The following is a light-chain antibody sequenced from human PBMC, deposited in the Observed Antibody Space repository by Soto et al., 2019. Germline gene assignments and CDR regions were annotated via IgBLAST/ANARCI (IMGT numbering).Light chain of an antibody. CDR1: QSISSW. V-gene: IGKV1-5*03. Sequence: DIQMTQSPSTLSASVGGRFTITCRASQSISSWLAWYQQKPGKAPNLLIYQASSLESGFPSRLRGSGSGTEFTLTISSQQPDDFATHYCQQYKSYPNNFGQGTRLEIK. CDR2: QAS. CDR3: QQYKSYPNN. J-gene: IGKJ5*01.